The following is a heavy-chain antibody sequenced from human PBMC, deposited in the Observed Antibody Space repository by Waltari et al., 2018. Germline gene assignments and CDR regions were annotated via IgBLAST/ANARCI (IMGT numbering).Heavy chain of an antibody. Sequence: QLQLQESGPGLVKPSETLSLTCTVSGGSISSSSYYWGWIRQPPGKGLEWIGSIYYSGSTYYNPSLKSRVTISVDTSKNQFSLKLSSVTAADTAVYYCARDRVQYCGGDCYPFDYWGQGTLVTVSS. V-gene: IGHV4-39*07. D-gene: IGHD2-21*01. J-gene: IGHJ4*02. CDR2: IYYSGST. CDR1: GGSISSSSYY. CDR3: ARDRVQYCGGDCYPFDY.